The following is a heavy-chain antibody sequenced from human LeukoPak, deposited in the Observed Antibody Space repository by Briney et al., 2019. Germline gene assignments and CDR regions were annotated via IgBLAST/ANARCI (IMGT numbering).Heavy chain of an antibody. CDR3: ARGIFGVVTPFDP. J-gene: IGHJ5*02. D-gene: IGHD3-3*01. CDR2: IYYSGST. V-gene: IGHV4-31*03. Sequence: SETLSLTCTVSGGSISSGGYYWSWIRQPPGKGLEWIGYIYYSGSTYYNPSLKSRVTISVDTSKNQFSLKLSSVTAADTAVYYCARGIFGVVTPFDPWGQGTLVTVSS. CDR1: GGSISSGGYY.